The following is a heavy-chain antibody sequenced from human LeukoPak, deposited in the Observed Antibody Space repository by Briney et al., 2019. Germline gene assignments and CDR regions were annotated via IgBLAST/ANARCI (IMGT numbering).Heavy chain of an antibody. CDR1: GYSFTSYW. CDR3: ARGYCSGGSCYGRVSFDY. CDR2: IYPGDSDT. V-gene: IGHV5-51*01. J-gene: IGHJ4*02. Sequence: GESPKISCKGSGYSFTSYWIGWVRQMPGKGLEWMGIIYPGDSDTRYSPSFQGQVTISADKSISTAYLQWSSLKASDTAMYYCARGYCSGGSCYGRVSFDYWGQGTLVTVSS. D-gene: IGHD2-15*01.